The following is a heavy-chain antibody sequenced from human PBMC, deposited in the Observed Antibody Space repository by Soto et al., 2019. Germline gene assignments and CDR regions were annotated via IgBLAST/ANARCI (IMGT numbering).Heavy chain of an antibody. D-gene: IGHD3-3*01. J-gene: IGHJ6*02. CDR1: GGSFSGYY. CDR2: INHSGST. V-gene: IGHV4-34*01. Sequence: PSETLSLTCAVYGGSFSGYYWSWIRQPPGKGLEWIGEINHSGSTNYNPSLKSRVTISVDTSKNQFSLKLSSVTAADTAVYYCARAAYYDFWSGYYTRSDYYYYGMDVWGQGTTVTVSS. CDR3: ARAAYYDFWSGYYTRSDYYYYGMDV.